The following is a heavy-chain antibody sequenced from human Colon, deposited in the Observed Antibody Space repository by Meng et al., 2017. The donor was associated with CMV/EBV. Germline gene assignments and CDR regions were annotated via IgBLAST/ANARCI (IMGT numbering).Heavy chain of an antibody. Sequence: KASGYTLTGHHMHWVRQAPGQGLEWLGWIDPYSGGTRYAQKFQGRLTLTRDTSISTVYMELSSLRSDDTAMYYCAKELTAGYGAHWDYWGQGTLVTVSS. D-gene: IGHD3-9*01. CDR3: AKELTAGYGAHWDY. CDR1: GYTLTGHH. CDR2: IDPYSGGT. V-gene: IGHV1-2*02. J-gene: IGHJ4*02.